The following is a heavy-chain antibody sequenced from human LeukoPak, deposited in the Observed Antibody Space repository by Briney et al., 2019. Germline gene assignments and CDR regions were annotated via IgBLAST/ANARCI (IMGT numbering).Heavy chain of an antibody. V-gene: IGHV1-2*02. CDR3: ARGGSWDYYYYMDV. Sequence: ASVKVSCKASGYTFTSHYMHWVRQAPGQGLEWMGWINPNSGGTNYAQKFQGRVTMTRDTSISTAYMELSRLRSDDTAVYYCARGGSWDYYYYMDVWGKGTTVTISS. J-gene: IGHJ6*03. D-gene: IGHD6-13*01. CDR1: GYTFTSHY. CDR2: INPNSGGT.